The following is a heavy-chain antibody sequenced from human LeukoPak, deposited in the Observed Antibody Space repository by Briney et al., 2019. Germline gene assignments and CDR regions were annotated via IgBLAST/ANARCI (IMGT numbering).Heavy chain of an antibody. CDR3: ACRGYYYDSSGYYFDY. J-gene: IGHJ4*02. CDR1: GYTFTGYY. CDR2: INPNSGGT. V-gene: IGHV1-2*02. Sequence: GASVKVSCKASGYTFTGYYMHWVRQAPGQGLEWMGWINPNSGGTNYAQKFQGRVTMTRDTSISTAYMELSRLRSDDTAAYYCACRGYYYDSSGYYFDYWGQGTLVTVSS. D-gene: IGHD3-22*01.